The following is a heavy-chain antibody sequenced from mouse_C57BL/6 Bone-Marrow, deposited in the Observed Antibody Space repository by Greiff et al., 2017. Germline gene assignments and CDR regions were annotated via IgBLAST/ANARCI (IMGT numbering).Heavy chain of an antibody. J-gene: IGHJ4*01. CDR2: IDPSDSYT. D-gene: IGHD3-2*01. Sequence: VQLQQPGAELVMPGASVKLSCKASGYTFTSSWMHWVKQRPGQGLEWIGEIDPSDSYTNYNQKFKGKSTLTVDKSSSTAAMQLSSLTSEDTAVYYCAVDRGYAMDYWGQGTSVTVTS. V-gene: IGHV1-69*01. CDR1: GYTFTSSW. CDR3: AVDRGYAMDY.